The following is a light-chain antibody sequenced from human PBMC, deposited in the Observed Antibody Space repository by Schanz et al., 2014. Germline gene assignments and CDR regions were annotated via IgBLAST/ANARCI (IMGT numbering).Light chain of an antibody. Sequence: QSALTQPPSASGSPGQSVTISCTGTSSDVGGYDYVSWYQQHPGKAPKLMVYEVTKRPSGVPDRFSGSKSGNTASLTVSGLQAFPSADYYCSSYAGSNNLVFGGGTKLTVL. CDR3: SSYAGSNNLV. J-gene: IGLJ2*01. V-gene: IGLV2-8*01. CDR1: SSDVGGYDY. CDR2: EVT.